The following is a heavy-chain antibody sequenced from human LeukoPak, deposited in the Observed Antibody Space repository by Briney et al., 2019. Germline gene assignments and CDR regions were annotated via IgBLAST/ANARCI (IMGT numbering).Heavy chain of an antibody. CDR3: ARGFPVFDY. CDR2: IYYSGTS. CDR1: GGSISRYY. V-gene: IGHV4-59*12. J-gene: IGHJ4*02. Sequence: SETLSLTCTVSGGSISRYYWSWIRQPPGKGLEWIGYIYYSGTSNHNPSLKSRVTISVDTSKNQFSLKLSSVTAADTAVYYCARGFPVFDYWGQGTLVTVSS.